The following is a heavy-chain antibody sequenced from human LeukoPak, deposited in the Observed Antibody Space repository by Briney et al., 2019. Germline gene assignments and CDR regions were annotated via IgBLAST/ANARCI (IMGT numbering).Heavy chain of an antibody. CDR2: IYYSGST. CDR1: GGSISSGGYY. J-gene: IGHJ4*02. CDR3: ARGGAAAISY. Sequence: SQTLSLTCTVSGGSISSGGYYWSWIRQHPGKGLEWIGYIYYSGSTYYNPSLKSRVTISVDTSKNQFSLKLSSVTAADTAVYYCARGGAAAISYWGQGTLVTASS. D-gene: IGHD2-2*02. V-gene: IGHV4-31*03.